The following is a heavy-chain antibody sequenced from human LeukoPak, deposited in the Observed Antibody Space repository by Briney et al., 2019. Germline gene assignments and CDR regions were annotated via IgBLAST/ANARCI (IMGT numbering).Heavy chain of an antibody. J-gene: IGHJ3*02. CDR1: GFTFSSYA. CDR2: ISGSGGST. V-gene: IGHV3-23*01. Sequence: PGGSLRLSCAASGFTFSSYAMGWVRQAPGKGLEWVSAISGSGGSTYYADSMKGRFTISRDNSKNTLYLQMNGLRDEDTAVYYCAREIRGVSYAPGTFDIWGQGTMVTVSS. D-gene: IGHD1-26*01. CDR3: AREIRGVSYAPGTFDI.